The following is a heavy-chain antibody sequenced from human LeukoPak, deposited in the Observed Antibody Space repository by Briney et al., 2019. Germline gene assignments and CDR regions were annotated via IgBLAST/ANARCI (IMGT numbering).Heavy chain of an antibody. CDR1: GFTFRNYY. D-gene: IGHD2/OR15-2a*01. CDR2: ISSSGDDT. CDR3: ARAFH. V-gene: IGHV3-11*04. J-gene: IGHJ4*02. Sequence: GGSLRHSCVVSGFTFRNYYMSWIRQAPGKGLEWVSYISSSGDDTDYADPVKGRFTISRDNAKNSVYLQMTSLRVEDTAMYYCARAFHWGQGTLVTVST.